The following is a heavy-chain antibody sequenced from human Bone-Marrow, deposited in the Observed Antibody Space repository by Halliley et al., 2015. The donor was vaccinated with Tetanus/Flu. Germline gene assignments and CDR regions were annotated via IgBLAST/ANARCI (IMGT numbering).Heavy chain of an antibody. V-gene: IGHV3-23*01. D-gene: IGHD6-19*01. CDR2: LSGSGSST. Sequence: CAASGFTFNSYAMNWVRQAPGKGLEWVSGLSGSGSSTSYADSVKGRFTISRDNSKNSLYLQMNTLRADDTAVYYCAKGHSASGRDWFAPWGQGTLVTVSS. CDR1: GFTFNSYA. J-gene: IGHJ5*01. CDR3: AKGHSASGRDWFAP.